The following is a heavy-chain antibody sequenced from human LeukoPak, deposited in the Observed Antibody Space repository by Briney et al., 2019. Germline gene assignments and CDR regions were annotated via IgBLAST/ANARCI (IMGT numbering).Heavy chain of an antibody. CDR2: ISAYNGHT. CDR3: ARRASGYSSGWYEYGSDY. V-gene: IGHV1-18*01. J-gene: IGHJ4*02. Sequence: ASVKVSCKVSGYTLTELSMHWVRQAPGKGLEGMGWISAYNGHTNSAQKLQGRVTMTTDTSTSTAYMEMRSLRSDDTAVYYCARRASGYSSGWYEYGSDYWGQGTLVTVSS. D-gene: IGHD6-19*01. CDR1: GYTLTELS.